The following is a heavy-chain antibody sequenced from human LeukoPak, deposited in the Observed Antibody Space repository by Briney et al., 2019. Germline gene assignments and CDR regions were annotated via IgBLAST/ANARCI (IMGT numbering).Heavy chain of an antibody. CDR3: AISQNYYDSIVYYFVDY. Sequence: ASVKVSCMASGYTFTGYYMHRVRQAPGQGLEWMGWINPNSGGTNYAQKFQGRVTMTRDTSISTAYMELSRLRSDDTAVYYCAISQNYYDSIVYYFVDYWGQGTLVTVSS. CDR1: GYTFTGYY. CDR2: INPNSGGT. J-gene: IGHJ4*02. D-gene: IGHD3-22*01. V-gene: IGHV1-2*02.